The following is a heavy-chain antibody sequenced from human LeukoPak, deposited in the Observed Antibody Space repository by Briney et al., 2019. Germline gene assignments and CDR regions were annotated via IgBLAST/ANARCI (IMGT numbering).Heavy chain of an antibody. Sequence: GGSLRLSCVSSGFIFTNYWMHWVRHVPGKGPVWVGRIYKEGSAAFYAESVKGRFTISRDNVKSTVYLQMNSLTAEDTAVYHCARGGYSGSYYRFDWGQGTLVTVSS. CDR1: GFIFTNYW. D-gene: IGHD1-26*01. CDR2: IYKEGSAA. CDR3: ARGGYSGSYYRFD. V-gene: IGHV3-74*01. J-gene: IGHJ4*02.